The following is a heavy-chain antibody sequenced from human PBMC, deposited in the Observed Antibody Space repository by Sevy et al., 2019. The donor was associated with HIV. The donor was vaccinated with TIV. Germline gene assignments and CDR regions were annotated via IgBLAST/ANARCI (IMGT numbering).Heavy chain of an antibody. CDR2: INNSGST. CDR3: ARAPPVVVVPGAPSWFDP. V-gene: IGHV4-34*01. Sequence: SETLSLTCAVYGGSFSGYYWNWIRQSPGKGLEWIGEINNSGSTHYNPSLKSRVTISVDTSKNQFSLRLNSVTAADTAVYYCARAPPVVVVPGAPSWFDPWGQGTLVTVSS. D-gene: IGHD2-2*01. CDR1: GGSFSGYY. J-gene: IGHJ5*02.